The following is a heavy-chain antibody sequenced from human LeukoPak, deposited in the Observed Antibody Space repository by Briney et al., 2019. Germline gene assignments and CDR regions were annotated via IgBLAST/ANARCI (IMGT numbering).Heavy chain of an antibody. Sequence: GGSLRLSCVASGFSFSGYAMSWVRQAPGKGLEWVSVIYSGGSTHYADSVKGRFTISRDNSRNTLYLQMNSLKTEDTAVYYCTHIAAAGTLLDYWGQGTLVAVSS. CDR3: THIAAAGTLLDY. V-gene: IGHV3-23*03. CDR1: GFSFSGYA. CDR2: IYSGGST. J-gene: IGHJ4*02. D-gene: IGHD6-13*01.